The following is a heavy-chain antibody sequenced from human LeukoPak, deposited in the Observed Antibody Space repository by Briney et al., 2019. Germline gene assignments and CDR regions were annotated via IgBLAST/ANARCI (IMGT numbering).Heavy chain of an antibody. CDR3: ASGISITATLFDY. CDR1: GYSFTNYW. V-gene: IGHV5-51*01. J-gene: IGHJ4*02. D-gene: IGHD2-15*01. CDR2: IYPADSDT. Sequence: GESLKISCKGSGYSFTNYWIGWVRQMPGKGLEWMGIIYPADSDTKYSPSFQGQVTISADKSIITAYLHWSSLKASDTAMYYCASGISITATLFDYWGQGTLVTVSS.